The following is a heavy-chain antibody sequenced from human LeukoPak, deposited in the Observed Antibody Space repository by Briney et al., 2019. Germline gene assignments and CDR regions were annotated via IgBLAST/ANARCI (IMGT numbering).Heavy chain of an antibody. CDR3: ARGLGDFDY. CDR1: GFTFSIYG. J-gene: IGHJ4*02. Sequence: PGRSLRLSCAASGFTFSIYGMHWVRQAPGKGLEWVAVIWYDGGNKYYVESVKDRFTISRDNSRNTLYLQMNSLRVEDTAVYYCARGLGDFDYWGQGTLVTVSS. CDR2: IWYDGGNK. V-gene: IGHV3-33*01. D-gene: IGHD7-27*01.